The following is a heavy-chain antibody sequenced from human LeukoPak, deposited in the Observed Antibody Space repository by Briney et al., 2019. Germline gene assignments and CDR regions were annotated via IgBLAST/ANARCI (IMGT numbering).Heavy chain of an antibody. CDR3: ARDRTAHYYDSSGYSDY. CDR1: GFTFSSYG. D-gene: IGHD3-22*01. Sequence: GRSLRLSCAASGFTFSSYGMHWVRQAPGKGLEWVAVIWYDGSNKYYADSVKGRFTISRDNSKNTLYLQMNSLSAEDTAVYYCARDRTAHYYDSSGYSDYWGQGTLVTVYS. V-gene: IGHV3-33*01. CDR2: IWYDGSNK. J-gene: IGHJ4*02.